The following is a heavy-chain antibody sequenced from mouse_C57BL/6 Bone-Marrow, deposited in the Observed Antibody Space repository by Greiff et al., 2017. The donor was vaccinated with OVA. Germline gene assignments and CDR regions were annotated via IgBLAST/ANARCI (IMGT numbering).Heavy chain of an antibody. CDR3: ARVTTVVPFV. Sequence: VQGVESGGGLVKPGGSLKLSCAASGFTFSSYAMSWVRQTPEKRLEWVATISDGGSYTYYPDNVKGRFTISRDNAKNNLYLQMSHLKSEDTAMYYCARVTTVVPFVWGTGTTVTVSS. CDR2: ISDGGSYT. CDR1: GFTFSSYA. D-gene: IGHD1-1*01. J-gene: IGHJ1*03. V-gene: IGHV5-4*01.